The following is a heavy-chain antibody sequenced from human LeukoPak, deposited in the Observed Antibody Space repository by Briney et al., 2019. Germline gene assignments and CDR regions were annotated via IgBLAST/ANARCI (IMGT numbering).Heavy chain of an antibody. V-gene: IGHV4-59*11. Sequence: SETPSPPCTVSGGSLNNHYWGLIRQPPRKGLECIGYIYYDGNTNYNPSLKSRVTISVDTSKNQFSLRLTSVTAADTAVYYCARGGWYHDFWGQGTLVTVSS. CDR3: ARGGWYHDF. CDR2: IYYDGNT. CDR1: GGSLNNHY. J-gene: IGHJ4*02. D-gene: IGHD2-2*01.